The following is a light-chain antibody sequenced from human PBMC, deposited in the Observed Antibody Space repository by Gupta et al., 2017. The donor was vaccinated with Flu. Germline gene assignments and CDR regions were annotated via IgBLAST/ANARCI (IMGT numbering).Light chain of an antibody. J-gene: IGKJ1*01. Sequence: DIVMTQYPLSLPVTPGEPASISCRSSQSLLHSNGYNYLDWYLQKPGQSPQLLIYLGSNRASGVPDRFSGSGSGTDFTLKISRVEAEDVGVYYCRQSLQALWTFGQGTKVEIK. CDR2: LGS. V-gene: IGKV2-28*01. CDR3: RQSLQALWT. CDR1: QSLLHSNGYNY.